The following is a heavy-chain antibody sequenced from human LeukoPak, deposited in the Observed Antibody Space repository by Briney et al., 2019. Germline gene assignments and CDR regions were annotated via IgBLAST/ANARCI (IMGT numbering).Heavy chain of an antibody. CDR1: GFTFSSYW. D-gene: IGHD3-3*01. CDR2: IKQDGSEK. V-gene: IGHV3-7*01. J-gene: IGHJ3*02. CDR3: ARAGVLRFLEWLLPPGAFDI. Sequence: GGSLRLSCAASGFTFSSYWMSWVRQAPGKGLEWVANIKQDGSEKYYVDSVKGRFTISRDNAKNSLYLQMNSLRAEDTAVYYCARAGVLRFLEWLLPPGAFDIWGQGTMVTVSP.